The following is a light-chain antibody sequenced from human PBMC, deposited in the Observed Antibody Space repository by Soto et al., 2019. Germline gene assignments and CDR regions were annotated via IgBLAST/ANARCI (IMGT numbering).Light chain of an antibody. V-gene: IGKV1-5*03. Sequence: DIQMTQSPSTLSASVGDRVTITCRASQSISSWLAWYKQKPGKAPKLLIYKASSLESGVPSRFSGSGSGTEFTLTTSILQPDDVATYYCQQYNSYSTTFGQGTKVEIK. J-gene: IGKJ1*01. CDR2: KAS. CDR3: QQYNSYSTT. CDR1: QSISSW.